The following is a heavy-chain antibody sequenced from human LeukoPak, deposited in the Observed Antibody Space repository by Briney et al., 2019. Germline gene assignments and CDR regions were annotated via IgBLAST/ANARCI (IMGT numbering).Heavy chain of an antibody. D-gene: IGHD6-13*01. CDR1: GFSVSNNY. CDR3: AGPDPGTAATGNWDYLAY. Sequence: GGSLRLFCAASGFSVSNNYMNWVRQAPGKGLEWVAVIYTGGSTYYTKSVRGRFTISRDNSKNTLGLQLNGLRPEDTAVYYCAGPDPGTAATGNWDYLAYWGQGTLVTVSS. CDR2: IYTGGST. J-gene: IGHJ4*02. V-gene: IGHV3-53*05.